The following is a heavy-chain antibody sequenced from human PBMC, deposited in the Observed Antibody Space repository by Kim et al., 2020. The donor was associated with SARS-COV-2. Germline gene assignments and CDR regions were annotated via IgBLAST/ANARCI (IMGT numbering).Heavy chain of an antibody. J-gene: IGHJ6*03. CDR2: ISAYNGNT. D-gene: IGHD4-17*01. CDR1: GYTFTSHG. CDR3: GRYGDYVYYMDV. Sequence: ASVKVSCKASGYTFTSHGISWVRQAPGQGLEWMGWISAYNGNTNYAQKLQGRVTMTTDTSTSTAYMELRSLRSDDTAVYYCGRYGDYVYYMDVWGKGTTVTVSS. V-gene: IGHV1-18*01.